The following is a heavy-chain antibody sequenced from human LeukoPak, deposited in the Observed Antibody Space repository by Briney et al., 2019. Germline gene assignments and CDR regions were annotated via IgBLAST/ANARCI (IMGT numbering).Heavy chain of an antibody. V-gene: IGHV3-30-3*01. Sequence: GGSLRLSCAASGFTFSSYAMHWVRQAPGKGLEWVAVISYDGSNKYYADSVKGRFTISSDISKNTLYLQMNSLRVEDSAVYYCAKGPKLGDGFHCDSWGQGTLVTVSS. D-gene: IGHD5-24*01. J-gene: IGHJ4*02. CDR1: GFTFSSYA. CDR2: ISYDGSNK. CDR3: AKGPKLGDGFHCDS.